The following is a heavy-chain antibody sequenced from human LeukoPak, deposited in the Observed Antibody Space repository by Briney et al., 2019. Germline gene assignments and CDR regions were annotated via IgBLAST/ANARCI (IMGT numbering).Heavy chain of an antibody. CDR2: ISISGTIT. J-gene: IGHJ4*02. V-gene: IGHV3-23*01. D-gene: IGHD4-17*01. CDR3: ANEIRPNDY. CDR1: EFDFSTHA. Sequence: GGSLRLSCAASEFDFSTHAMTWVRQAPGKGLEWVSAISISGTITYYADSVKGRFTISRGNSKNTLYLQMYSLRAEDTAVYYCANEIRPNDYWGQGTLVTVSS.